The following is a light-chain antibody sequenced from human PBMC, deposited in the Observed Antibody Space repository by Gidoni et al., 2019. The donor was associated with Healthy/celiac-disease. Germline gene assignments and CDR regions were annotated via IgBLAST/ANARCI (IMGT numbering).Light chain of an antibody. CDR1: SSDVGGYNY. CDR3: SSYAGSNNWV. V-gene: IGLV2-8*01. CDR2: EFS. J-gene: IGLJ3*02. Sequence: QSALTQPPSASGSPGQSVTISCTGTSSDVGGYNYVSWYQQHPGKAPKLMIYEFSKRPSGVPARFSGSKSGNTASLTVSGLQAEDEADHYCSSYAGSNNWVFGGGTKLTVL.